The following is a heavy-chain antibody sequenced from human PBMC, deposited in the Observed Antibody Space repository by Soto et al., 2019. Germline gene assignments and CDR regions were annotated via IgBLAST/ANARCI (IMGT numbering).Heavy chain of an antibody. CDR1: GFTVSSNY. CDR3: AREKTGTTYPKEGRYMDV. CDR2: IYSGGST. D-gene: IGHD1-7*01. V-gene: IGHV3-66*01. Sequence: GGSLRLSCAASGFTVSSNYMSWVRQAPGKGLEWVSVIYSGGSTYYADSVKGRFTISRDNSKNTLYLQMNSLRAEDTAVYYCAREKTGTTYPKEGRYMDVWGKGTTVTVSS. J-gene: IGHJ6*03.